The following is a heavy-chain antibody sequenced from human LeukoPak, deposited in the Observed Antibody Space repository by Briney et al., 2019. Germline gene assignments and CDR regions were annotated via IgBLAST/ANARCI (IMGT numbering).Heavy chain of an antibody. V-gene: IGHV4-59*08. J-gene: IGHJ3*02. Sequence: PSETLSLTCTVSGGSISSYYWSWIRQPPGKGLEWIGYIYYRGSTNYNPSLKSRVTISVDTSKNQFSLKLSSVTAADTAVYYCARHTSSSWHHDAFDIWGQGTMVTVSS. CDR3: ARHTSSSWHHDAFDI. CDR2: IYYRGST. D-gene: IGHD6-13*01. CDR1: GGSISSYY.